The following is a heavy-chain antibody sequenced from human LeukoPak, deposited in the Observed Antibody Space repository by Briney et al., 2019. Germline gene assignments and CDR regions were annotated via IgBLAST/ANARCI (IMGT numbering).Heavy chain of an antibody. V-gene: IGHV4-31*03. J-gene: IGHJ4*02. Sequence: PSQTLSLTCTVSGGSISSGGYYWSWIRQHPGKGLEWIGYIYYSGSTYYNPSLKSRVTISVDTSKNQFSLKLSPVTAADTAVYYCARLVTLSGWYVDYWGQGTLVTVSS. CDR2: IYYSGST. CDR1: GGSISSGGYY. D-gene: IGHD6-19*01. CDR3: ARLVTLSGWYVDY.